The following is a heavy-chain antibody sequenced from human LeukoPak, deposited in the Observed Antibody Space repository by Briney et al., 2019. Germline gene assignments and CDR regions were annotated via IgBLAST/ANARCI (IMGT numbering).Heavy chain of an antibody. Sequence: QPGGSLRLSCAASGFTFSSYAMSWVRQAPGKGLEWVSAISGSGGSTYYADSVKGRFTISRDNSKSTLYLQMNSLRAEDTAVYYCAKDPRVQQWLVLIYYFDYWGQGTLVTVSS. CDR2: ISGSGGST. V-gene: IGHV3-23*01. CDR1: GFTFSSYA. J-gene: IGHJ4*02. CDR3: AKDPRVQQWLVLIYYFDY. D-gene: IGHD6-19*01.